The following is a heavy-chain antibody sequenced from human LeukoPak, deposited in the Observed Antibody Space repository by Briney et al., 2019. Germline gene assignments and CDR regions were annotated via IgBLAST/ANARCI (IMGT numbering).Heavy chain of an antibody. J-gene: IGHJ5*02. CDR1: GGTFSSYA. CDR3: ARDRRVDSSGWYSSMLDPFDP. V-gene: IGHV1-69*01. Sequence: GASVKVSCKASGGTFSSYAISWVRQAPRQGLEWMGGIIPIFGTANYAQKFQGRVTITADESTSTAYMELSSLRSEDTAVYYCARDRRVDSSGWYSSMLDPFDPWGQGTLVTVSS. CDR2: IIPIFGTA. D-gene: IGHD6-19*01.